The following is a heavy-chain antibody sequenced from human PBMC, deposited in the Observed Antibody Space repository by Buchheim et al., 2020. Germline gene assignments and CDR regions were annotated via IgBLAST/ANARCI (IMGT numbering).Heavy chain of an antibody. Sequence: QLQLQESGPGLVKPSETLSLTCSVSGGSISSSTYYWGWIRQPPGKGLEWIGSIYYSGSTYYNPSLKSRVTISVDTSKNQFSLKLNSVTAEDTAVYYCARHDWYGSSFYGWFDPWGQGTL. CDR2: IYYSGST. J-gene: IGHJ5*02. CDR1: GGSISSSTYY. D-gene: IGHD6-13*01. CDR3: ARHDWYGSSFYGWFDP. V-gene: IGHV4-39*01.